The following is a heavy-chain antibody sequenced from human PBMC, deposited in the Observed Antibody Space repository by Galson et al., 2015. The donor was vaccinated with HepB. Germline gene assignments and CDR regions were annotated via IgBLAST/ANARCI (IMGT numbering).Heavy chain of an antibody. CDR3: ARDLRTYYYGSGSFDY. Sequence: SVKVSCKASGYTFTSYGISWVRQAPGQRLEWMGWISAYNGNTNYAQKLQGRVTMTTDTSTSTAYMELRSLRSDDTAVYYCARDLRTYYYGSGSFDYWGQGTLVTVSS. D-gene: IGHD3-10*01. J-gene: IGHJ4*02. V-gene: IGHV1-18*01. CDR1: GYTFTSYG. CDR2: ISAYNGNT.